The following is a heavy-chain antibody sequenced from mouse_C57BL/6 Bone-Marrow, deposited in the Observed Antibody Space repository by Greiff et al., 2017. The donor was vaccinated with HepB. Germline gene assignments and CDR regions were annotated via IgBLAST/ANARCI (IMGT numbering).Heavy chain of an antibody. CDR2: INPNNGGT. CDR3: ARWGTTVVDWYFDV. J-gene: IGHJ1*03. V-gene: IGHV1-26*01. CDR1: GYKFTDYY. D-gene: IGHD1-1*01. Sequence: VQLQQSGPELVKPGASVKISCKASGYKFTDYYMNWVKQSHGKSLEWIGDINPNNGGTSYNQKFKGKATLTVDKSSSTAYMELRSLTSEDSAVYYCARWGTTVVDWYFDVWGTGTTVTVSS.